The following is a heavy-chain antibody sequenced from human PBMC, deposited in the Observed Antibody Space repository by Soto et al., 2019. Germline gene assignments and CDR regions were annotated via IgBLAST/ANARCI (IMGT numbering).Heavy chain of an antibody. D-gene: IGHD3-22*01. CDR3: AKGGYYDSSADNWCYS. CDR1: GFTFSSYV. J-gene: IGHJ5*01. CDR2: ISGSGGST. V-gene: IGHV3-23*01. Sequence: EVQLLESGGGLVQPGGSLRLSCAVSGFTFSSYVMSWVRQAPGKGLEWVSAISGSGGSTYYADSVKGRFTISSDNSKNPLYLQMNSLRGYDTAVYYCAKGGYYDSSADNWCYSCGQSTLVTVSS.